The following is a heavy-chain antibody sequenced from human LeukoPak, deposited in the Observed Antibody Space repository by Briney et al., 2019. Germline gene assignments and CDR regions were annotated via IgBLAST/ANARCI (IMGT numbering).Heavy chain of an antibody. CDR2: ISVHNGNT. Sequence: ASVKVSCKASGYTFTSSDSYGITWVRQAPGQGLEWMGWISVHNGNTNSAQKFQGRVTMTTDTSTTTTYMELRSLTSDDTAVYYCARDRLYGTNFFDPWGQGTLVTVSS. J-gene: IGHJ5*02. CDR1: GYTFTSSDSYG. D-gene: IGHD1-7*01. V-gene: IGHV1-18*01. CDR3: ARDRLYGTNFFDP.